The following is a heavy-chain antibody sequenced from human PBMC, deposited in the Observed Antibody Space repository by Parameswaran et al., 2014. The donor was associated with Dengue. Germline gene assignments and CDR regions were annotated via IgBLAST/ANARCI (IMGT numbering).Heavy chain of an antibody. CDR1: GGSISSYY. J-gene: IGHJ6*02. CDR3: ARVGFGDQGYYGMDV. V-gene: IGHV4-59*13. D-gene: IGHD4-17*01. CDR2: IYYSGST. Sequence: SETLSLTCTVSGGSISSYYWSWIRQPPGKGLEWIGYIYYSGSTNYNPSLKSRVTISVDTSKNQFSLKLSSVTAADTAVYYCARVGFGDQGYYGMDVWGQGTTVTVSS.